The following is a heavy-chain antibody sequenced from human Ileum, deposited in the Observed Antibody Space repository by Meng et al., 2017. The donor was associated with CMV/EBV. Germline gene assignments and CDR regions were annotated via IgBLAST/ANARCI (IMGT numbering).Heavy chain of an antibody. Sequence: QVPLVQSGSAVKKPAASVTVPCHASGYTFTTYGSSGVRQAPGQGLEWMGWISDHNGNTNYVQKLQSRVTMTADTPTSTAYMGLRSLTSDDTAVYYCARDPLVGATRFDYWGQGTLVTVSS. CDR3: ARDPLVGATRFDY. J-gene: IGHJ4*02. D-gene: IGHD1-26*01. CDR2: ISDHNGNT. V-gene: IGHV1-18*01. CDR1: GYTFTTYG.